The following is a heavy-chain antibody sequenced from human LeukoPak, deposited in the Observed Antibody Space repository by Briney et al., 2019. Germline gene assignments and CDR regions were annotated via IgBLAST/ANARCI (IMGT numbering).Heavy chain of an antibody. CDR3: ARVDIVMVGYFDY. CDR1: GYTFTRYA. Sequence: GASVKVSCKASGYTFTRYAVHWVRQAPGQRLRWMGWIKAGNGDTQYSQNLQGRVTITRDTSASTAYMELSSLRSEDTAVYFCARVDIVMVGYFDYWGQGTLVTVSS. J-gene: IGHJ4*02. D-gene: IGHD5-18*01. CDR2: IKAGNGDT. V-gene: IGHV1-3*01.